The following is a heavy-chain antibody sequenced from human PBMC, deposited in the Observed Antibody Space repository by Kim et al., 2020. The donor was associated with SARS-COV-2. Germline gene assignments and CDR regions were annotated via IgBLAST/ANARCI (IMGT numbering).Heavy chain of an antibody. V-gene: IGHV3-15*01. Sequence: GGSLRLSCAASGFTFSNAWMSWVRQAPGKGLEWVGRIKSKTDGGTTDYAAPVKGRFTISRDDSKNTLYLQMNSLKTEDTAVYYCTTASTTGTEYYFDYWGQGTLVTVSS. D-gene: IGHD1-1*01. CDR1: GFTFSNAW. J-gene: IGHJ4*02. CDR3: TTASTTGTEYYFDY. CDR2: IKSKTDGGTT.